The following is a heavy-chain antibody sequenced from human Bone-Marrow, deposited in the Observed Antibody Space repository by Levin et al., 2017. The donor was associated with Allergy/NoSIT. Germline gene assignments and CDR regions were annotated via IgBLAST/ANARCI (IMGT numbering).Heavy chain of an antibody. Sequence: GESLKISCKGFGYSFTNYYIAWVRQMPGKGLEWVGIIYPGDSTDSTTRYSPSFRGQVTISADKSLTTAYLQWNSLKASDTASYYCARGPLGRDYHYYYMDVWGKGTKVTVSS. CDR2: IYPGDSTDSTT. CDR3: ARGPLGRDYHYYYMDV. CDR1: GYSFTNYY. J-gene: IGHJ6*03. V-gene: IGHV5-51*01.